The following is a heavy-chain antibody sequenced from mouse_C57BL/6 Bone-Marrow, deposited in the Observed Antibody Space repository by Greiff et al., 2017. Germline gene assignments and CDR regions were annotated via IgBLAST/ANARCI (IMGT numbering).Heavy chain of an antibody. CDR2: IDPNSGGT. D-gene: IGHD1-1*01. Sequence: QVQLKQPGAELVKPGASVKLSCKASGYTFTSYWMRWVKQRPGRGLEWIGRIDPNSGGTKYNEKFKSKATLTVDKPSSTAYMQLSSLTSEDSAVYYCARDLYYGRGAHWFDYWGQGTTLTVSS. CDR1: GYTFTSYW. V-gene: IGHV1-72*01. J-gene: IGHJ2*01. CDR3: ARDLYYGRGAHWFDY.